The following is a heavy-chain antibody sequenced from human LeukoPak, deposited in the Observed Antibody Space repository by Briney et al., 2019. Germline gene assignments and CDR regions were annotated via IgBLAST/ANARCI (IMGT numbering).Heavy chain of an antibody. D-gene: IGHD6-13*01. CDR2: ISYDGSNK. J-gene: IGHJ4*02. V-gene: IGHV3-30*14. CDR3: ASGIAAAGAPK. Sequence: PGRTLRLSCAASGFTFSSYAIHWVRQAPGKGLEWVAVISYDGSNKYYADSVKGRFTISRDNSKNTLYLQMNSLRAEDTAVYYCASGIAAAGAPKWGQGTLVTVSS. CDR1: GFTFSSYA.